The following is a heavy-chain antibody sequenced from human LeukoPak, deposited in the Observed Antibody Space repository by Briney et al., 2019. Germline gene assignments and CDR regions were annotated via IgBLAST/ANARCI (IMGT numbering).Heavy chain of an antibody. Sequence: GGSLRLSCAASGFTFSSYAMSWVRQAPGKGLEWVSAISGSGGSTYCADSVKGRFTISRDNSKNTLYLQMNSLRAEDTAVYYCAKDGTLYSSGRFDYWGQGTLVTVSS. J-gene: IGHJ4*02. CDR3: AKDGTLYSSGRFDY. V-gene: IGHV3-23*01. CDR1: GFTFSSYA. CDR2: ISGSGGST. D-gene: IGHD6-19*01.